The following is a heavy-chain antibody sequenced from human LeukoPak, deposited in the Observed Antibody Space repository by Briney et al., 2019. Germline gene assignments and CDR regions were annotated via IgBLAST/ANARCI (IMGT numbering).Heavy chain of an antibody. CDR1: GASISSGTYY. D-gene: IGHD3-22*01. J-gene: IGHJ4*02. V-gene: IGHV4-39*01. Sequence: SETLSLTCTVSGASISSGTYYWAWIPQPPGKGLEWIGNIYYSGSTSYNPPIESRVTISVGTPKNQFSLKRSSVTAADTAVYYCARQPYYDSSGSYFDYWGQGTLVTVSS. CDR2: IYYSGST. CDR3: ARQPYYDSSGSYFDY.